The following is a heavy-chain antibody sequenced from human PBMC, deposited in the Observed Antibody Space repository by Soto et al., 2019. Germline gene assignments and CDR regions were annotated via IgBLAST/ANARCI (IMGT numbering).Heavy chain of an antibody. CDR3: ARGSKGYCSGGSCYSRAFDI. CDR2: INHSGST. Sequence: QVQLQQWGAGLLKPSETLSLTCAVYGGSFSGYYWSWIRQPPGKGLEWIGEINHSGSTNYNPSLKSRVTISVDTSTNQFSLKLSSVTAADTAVYYCARGSKGYCSGGSCYSRAFDIWGQGTMVTVSS. CDR1: GGSFSGYY. V-gene: IGHV4-34*01. J-gene: IGHJ3*02. D-gene: IGHD2-15*01.